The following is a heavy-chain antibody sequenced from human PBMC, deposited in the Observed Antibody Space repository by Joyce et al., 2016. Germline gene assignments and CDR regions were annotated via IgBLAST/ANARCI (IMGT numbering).Heavy chain of an antibody. J-gene: IGHJ4*02. CDR3: ARDLGAYWGGDCGFGY. D-gene: IGHD2-21*02. V-gene: IGHV1-3*01. Sequence: QVQLVQSGAEVRKPGASVKVSCKASGYTFTTYAMHWVRQAPGQRLEWMGWINAGNGYIKDSQKFQGRVTMTRDTCASTASMELSSLRSEDTAVYYCARDLGAYWGGDCGFGYWGQGTLVTVSS. CDR1: GYTFTTYA. CDR2: INAGNGYI.